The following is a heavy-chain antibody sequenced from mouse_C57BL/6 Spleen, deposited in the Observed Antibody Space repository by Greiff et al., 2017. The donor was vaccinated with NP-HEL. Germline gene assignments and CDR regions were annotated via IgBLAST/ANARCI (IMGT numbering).Heavy chain of an antibody. J-gene: IGHJ3*01. CDR1: GYSFTGYY. V-gene: IGHV1-42*01. CDR3: ARSTAAPFAY. CDR2: INPSTGGT. Sequence: EVKLVESGPELVKPGASVKISCKASGYSFTGYYMNWVKQSPEKSLEWIGEINPSTGGTTYNQKFKAKATLTVDKSSSTAYMQLKSLTSEDSAVYYCARSTAAPFAYWGQGTLVTVSA. D-gene: IGHD1-2*01.